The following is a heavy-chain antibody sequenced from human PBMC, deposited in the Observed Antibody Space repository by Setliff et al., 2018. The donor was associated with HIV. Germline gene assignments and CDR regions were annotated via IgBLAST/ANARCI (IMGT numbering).Heavy chain of an antibody. V-gene: IGHV1-8*01. CDR2: MNPDTGYT. CDR3: ARSEGLGINSRFDS. J-gene: IGHJ4*02. D-gene: IGHD1-20*01. CDR1: GYSFLSYD. Sequence: ASVKVSCKASGYSFLSYDISWVRQATGQGLEWMGWMNPDTGYTGFAQKFQGRVTMTRNTTTRTAYMELSSLTSEDTAVYYCARSEGLGINSRFDSWGQGTLVTVSS.